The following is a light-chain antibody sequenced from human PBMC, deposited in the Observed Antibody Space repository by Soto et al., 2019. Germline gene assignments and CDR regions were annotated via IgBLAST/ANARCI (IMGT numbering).Light chain of an antibody. CDR1: QSTSSW. V-gene: IGKV1-5*01. CDR3: QQYNSYS. J-gene: IGKJ1*01. Sequence: DIQMTQSPSTLSASVGDRVTITCRASQSTSSWLAWYQQKPGTAPKVLIYHASNLQSGVPSRFSGSGSGTEFTLTISSLQPDDFATYYCQQYNSYSFGQGTKVDIK. CDR2: HAS.